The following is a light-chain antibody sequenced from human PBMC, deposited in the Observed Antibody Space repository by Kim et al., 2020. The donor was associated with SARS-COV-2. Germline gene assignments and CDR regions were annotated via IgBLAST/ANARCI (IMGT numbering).Light chain of an antibody. CDR2: KVS. V-gene: IGKV2-30*02. CDR3: MQDTQRLT. CDR1: QSLVHTDGNIY. Sequence: IVMTQSPLSLPVTLGQSASISCRSSQSLVHTDGNIYLSWFHQRPGQSPRRLIYKVSTRDSGVPDRFSGSGSGTDFTLQISRVEAEDVGVYYCMQDTQRLTFGGGTKVDIK. J-gene: IGKJ4*01.